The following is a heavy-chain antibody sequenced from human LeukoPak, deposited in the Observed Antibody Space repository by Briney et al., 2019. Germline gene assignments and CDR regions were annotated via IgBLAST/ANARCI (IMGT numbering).Heavy chain of an antibody. D-gene: IGHD3-16*01. Sequence: PSETLSLTCTVSGDSITSRAYYWSWIRQHPGTGLEWIVYIYHSGSTYYNPSLMTRVTMSVDTSKNQFSLKLTSVTAADTAVYYCARDLFVGGLDVWGKGTTVTVSS. J-gene: IGHJ6*04. CDR3: ARDLFVGGLDV. CDR2: IYHSGST. CDR1: GDSITSRAYY. V-gene: IGHV4-31*03.